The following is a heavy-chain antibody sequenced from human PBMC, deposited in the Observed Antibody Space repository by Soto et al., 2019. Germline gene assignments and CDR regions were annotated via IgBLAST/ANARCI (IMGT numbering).Heavy chain of an antibody. CDR1: GGSIRSGGYY. CDR3: ARDSSPPSGYFDY. J-gene: IGHJ4*02. Sequence: QVKLQASGPGLVKPSQTLSLTCTVSGGSIRSGGYYWSWIRQHPGKGLEWIGYIYYSGSTYYNPSLKSRVTVSVDTSKNQFSLKLSSVTAADTAVYYCARDSSPPSGYFDYWGQGTLVTVSS. CDR2: IYYSGST. V-gene: IGHV4-31*03. D-gene: IGHD6-13*01.